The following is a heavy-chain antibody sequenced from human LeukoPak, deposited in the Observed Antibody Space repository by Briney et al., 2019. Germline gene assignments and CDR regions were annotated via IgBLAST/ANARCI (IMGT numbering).Heavy chain of an antibody. CDR2: FYITGGSA. CDR1: GDSISNYY. D-gene: IGHD2-21*01. J-gene: IGHJ4*02. Sequence: SETLSLTCTVSGDSISNYYWSWIRQPAGEGLEWIGRFYITGGSANYNPSLNNRVTRSVDASKSQFSMMLNSVTAAAAAKYCCAQSRTGSDCCCYYNDFWGQGTLVTVSS. CDR3: AQSRTGSDCCCYYNDF. V-gene: IGHV4-4*07.